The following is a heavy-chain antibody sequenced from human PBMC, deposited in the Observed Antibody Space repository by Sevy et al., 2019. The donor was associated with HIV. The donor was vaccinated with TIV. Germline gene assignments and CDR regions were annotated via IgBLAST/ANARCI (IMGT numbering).Heavy chain of an antibody. CDR2: IKQDESEK. Sequence: GGSLRLSCAASGFTFSTYWMHWVRQAPGKGLEWVANIKQDESEKYNVASVKGRFTISRDNAKNSLYLQMNSLRPGDTAVYYCARGNSGSFDYWGQGTLFTVSS. CDR3: ARGNSGSFDY. D-gene: IGHD3-22*01. J-gene: IGHJ4*02. V-gene: IGHV3-7*04. CDR1: GFTFSTYW.